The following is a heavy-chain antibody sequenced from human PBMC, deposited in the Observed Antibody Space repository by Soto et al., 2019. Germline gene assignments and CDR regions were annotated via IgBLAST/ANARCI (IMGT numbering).Heavy chain of an antibody. CDR2: ISGYNGDT. CDR1: GYTFSRHG. V-gene: IGHV1-18*01. Sequence: ASVKVSCKASGYTFSRHGISWVRQAPGQGLEWMGWISGYNGDTKYAYKFQGRVTMATDKSTSTAFMELRSLTSDDTAVYYCARHQSHSSSYVDPWGQGTPVTVSS. CDR3: ARHQSHSSSYVDP. D-gene: IGHD6-13*01. J-gene: IGHJ5*02.